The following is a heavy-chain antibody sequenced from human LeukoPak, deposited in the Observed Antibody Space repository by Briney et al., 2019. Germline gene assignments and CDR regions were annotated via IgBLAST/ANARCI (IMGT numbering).Heavy chain of an antibody. Sequence: PGGSLRLSCAASGFTFDDYAMHWVRHAPGKGLEWVSGISWNSGSIGYADSVKGRFTISRDNAKNSLYLQMNSLRAEDTALYYCAKDIFEYSSSSDAFDVWGQGTMVTVSS. CDR3: AKDIFEYSSSSDAFDV. J-gene: IGHJ3*01. D-gene: IGHD6-6*01. CDR2: ISWNSGSI. V-gene: IGHV3-9*01. CDR1: GFTFDDYA.